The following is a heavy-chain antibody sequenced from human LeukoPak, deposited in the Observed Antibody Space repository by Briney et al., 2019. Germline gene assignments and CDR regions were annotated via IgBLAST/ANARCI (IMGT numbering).Heavy chain of an antibody. Sequence: GGSLRLSCAASGFSFSNFGMHWVRQAPGKGLEWVAVTSYDGSLKYYLDSVKGRFTISRDNSKNTLYLQMDSLRVEDTAVYCCAKKYSYGSGAGDALDVWGHGTLVTVSS. CDR2: TSYDGSLK. CDR3: AKKYSYGSGAGDALDV. J-gene: IGHJ3*01. D-gene: IGHD3-10*01. CDR1: GFSFSNFG. V-gene: IGHV3-30*18.